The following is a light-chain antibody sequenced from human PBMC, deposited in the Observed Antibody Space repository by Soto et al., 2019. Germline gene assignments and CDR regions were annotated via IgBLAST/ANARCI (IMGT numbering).Light chain of an antibody. Sequence: IVLTQSPATLSVSPGERATLSCRASQNISNYLIWYQQKPGQAPRLLIYDVSNRATDIPARFSGSGSGTDFTLTISRLEPEDFAVYYCQHYGTSPSTFGRGTKVDIK. J-gene: IGKJ1*01. CDR2: DVS. CDR1: QNISNY. V-gene: IGKV3-11*01. CDR3: QHYGTSPST.